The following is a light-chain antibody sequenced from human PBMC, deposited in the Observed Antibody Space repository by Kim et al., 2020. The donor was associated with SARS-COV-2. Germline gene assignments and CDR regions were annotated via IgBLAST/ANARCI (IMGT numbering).Light chain of an antibody. CDR3: SSYASSSTPVL. CDR2: DVN. CDR1: SSDVGGYNY. V-gene: IGLV2-14*03. J-gene: IGLJ2*01. Sequence: QSIAISCTGTSSDVGGYNYVSWYQQHPGKAPKLMIYDVNNRPSGVSNRFSGSKSGNTASLTISGLQAEDEADYYCSSYASSSTPVLFGGGTQLTVL.